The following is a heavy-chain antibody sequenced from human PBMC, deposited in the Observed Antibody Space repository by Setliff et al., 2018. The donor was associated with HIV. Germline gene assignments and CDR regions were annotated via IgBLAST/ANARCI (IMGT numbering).Heavy chain of an antibody. CDR1: GGSISSSNYY. J-gene: IGHJ4*02. V-gene: IGHV4-39*02. CDR2: IFYSGSA. Sequence: TSETLSLTCTVSGGSISSSNYYWGWIRQPPGKGREWIGSIFYSGSANYKPSLTSPVPISVDTSKNQFSLKLRSVTSADTAVYWCAREDSSYHYFDSWGQGMLVTVSS. D-gene: IGHD3-22*01. CDR3: AREDSSYHYFDS.